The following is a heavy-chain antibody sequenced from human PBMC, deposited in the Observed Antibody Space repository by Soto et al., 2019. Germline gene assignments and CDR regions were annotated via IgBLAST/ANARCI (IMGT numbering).Heavy chain of an antibody. J-gene: IGHJ4*02. D-gene: IGHD6-19*01. CDR3: ARRTVNIRTFYSGLKTHCFDY. CDR1: GGSISSSSYY. V-gene: IGHV4-39*01. CDR2: IYYSGST. Sequence: QLQLQESGPGLVKPSETLSLTCAVSGGSISSSSYYWGWIRQPPGKGLEWIGSIYYSGSTCYTPSLQSRVAISVDTSKNQFSLELNSVTAADTAVYYCARRTVNIRTFYSGLKTHCFDYWGQGTLVTVSS.